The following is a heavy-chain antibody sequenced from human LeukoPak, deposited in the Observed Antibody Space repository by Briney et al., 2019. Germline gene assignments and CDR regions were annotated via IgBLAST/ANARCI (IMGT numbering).Heavy chain of an antibody. CDR3: ARDNSVRDTARWFDP. J-gene: IGHJ5*02. CDR1: GDILSRHY. CDR2: INPTGDAT. Sequence: ASVKGSCKASGDILSRHYMHWVRQAPGQGLEWMGIINPTGDATTYAQKFQGRVTMTWDMSTSTDYMELSGLTAEDTAVYFCARDNSVRDTARWFDPWGQGTLVTVSS. V-gene: IGHV1-46*01. D-gene: IGHD3-10*01.